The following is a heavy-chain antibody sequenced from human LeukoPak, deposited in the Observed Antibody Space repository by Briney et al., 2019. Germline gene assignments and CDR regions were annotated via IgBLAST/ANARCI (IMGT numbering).Heavy chain of an antibody. CDR2: IYTSGST. J-gene: IGHJ5*02. D-gene: IGHD3-3*01. CDR1: GFTLNDHY. CDR3: ARDHLANLASRLFDP. Sequence: GSLRLSCEVSGFTLNDHYIDWIRQPAGKGLEWIGRIYTSGSTTYNPSLKSRVTISVDTSKNQFSLKLSSVTAADTAVYYCARDHLANLASRLFDPWGQGTLVTVSS. V-gene: IGHV4-4*07.